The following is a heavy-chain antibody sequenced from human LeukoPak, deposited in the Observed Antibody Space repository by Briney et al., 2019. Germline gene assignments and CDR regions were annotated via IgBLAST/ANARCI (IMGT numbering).Heavy chain of an antibody. J-gene: IGHJ3*02. D-gene: IGHD4-11*01. CDR3: AKVDSTVTTFGAFDI. V-gene: IGHV3-23*01. CDR1: GFTFSSFA. CDR2: ISGSGGST. Sequence: GGSLRLSCAASGFTFSSFAMSWVRQAPGKGLEWVTAISGSGGSTYYADSVKGRFTISRDNSKNTLYLQMNSLRAEDTAVYYCAKVDSTVTTFGAFDIWGQGTMVTVSS.